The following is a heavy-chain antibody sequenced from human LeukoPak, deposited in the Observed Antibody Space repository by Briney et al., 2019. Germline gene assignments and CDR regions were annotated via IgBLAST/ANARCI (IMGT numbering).Heavy chain of an antibody. CDR1: GITLSNYG. D-gene: IGHD3-22*01. Sequence: GGSPRLSCAVSGITLSNYGMSWVRQAPGKGLEWVAGISGSGGTTSYADSVKGRFTISRDNPQNTLYLQMNSLRAEDTAVYFCAKRGVVIRVILVGFHKEAYYFDSWGQGALVTVSS. J-gene: IGHJ4*02. CDR2: ISGSGGTT. CDR3: AKRGVVIRVILVGFHKEAYYFDS. V-gene: IGHV3-23*01.